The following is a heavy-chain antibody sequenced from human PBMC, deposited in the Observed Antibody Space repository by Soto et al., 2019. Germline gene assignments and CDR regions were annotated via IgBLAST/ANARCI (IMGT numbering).Heavy chain of an antibody. CDR1: GYDFNTNW. CDR2: MYPGDSDT. V-gene: IGHV5-51*01. J-gene: IGHJ4*01. Sequence: GESLKISCRGSGYDFNTNWFGWVRQLPGKGLEWVGIMYPGDSDTRYNPSLQGHVTLSADVTVSTAFLQWRSLKTSYTGMYFCARITRACHNNSCYYPDNLGHGTQVTVSS. CDR3: ARITRACHNNSCYYPDN. D-gene: IGHD3-10*01.